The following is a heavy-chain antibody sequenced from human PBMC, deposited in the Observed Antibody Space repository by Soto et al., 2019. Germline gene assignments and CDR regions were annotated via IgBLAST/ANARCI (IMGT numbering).Heavy chain of an antibody. Sequence: PSETLSLTCAVYGGSFSGYYWSWIRQPPGKGLELIGEINHSGSTNDNPSLKSRVTISVDTSKNQFSLKLSSVTAADTAVYYCARERGGYGLFDSWGQGTLVTVSS. J-gene: IGHJ4*02. CDR2: INHSGST. CDR1: GGSFSGYY. V-gene: IGHV4-34*01. CDR3: ARERGGYGLFDS. D-gene: IGHD5-18*01.